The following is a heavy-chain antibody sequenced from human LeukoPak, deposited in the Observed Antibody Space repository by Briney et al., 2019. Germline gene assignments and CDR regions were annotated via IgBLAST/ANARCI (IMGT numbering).Heavy chain of an antibody. Sequence: PGGSLRLPCAASGFTFSSYAMSWVRQAPGKGLEWVSAISGSGGSTYYADSVKGRFTISRDNSKNTLYLQMNSLRAEDTAVYYCAKSIYQTMVRGGLIDYWGQGTLVTVSS. CDR2: ISGSGGST. J-gene: IGHJ4*02. D-gene: IGHD3-10*01. V-gene: IGHV3-23*01. CDR1: GFTFSSYA. CDR3: AKSIYQTMVRGGLIDY.